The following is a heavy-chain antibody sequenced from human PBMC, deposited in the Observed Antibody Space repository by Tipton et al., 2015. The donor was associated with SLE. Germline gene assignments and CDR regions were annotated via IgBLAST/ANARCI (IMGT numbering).Heavy chain of an antibody. J-gene: IGHJ3*02. V-gene: IGHV4-34*01. Sequence: TLSLTCAVYGGSFSDYFWTWIRQPPGKGLEWIGEIGHSGGTNYNPSLKSRVTISVDTSKSQFSLKLSSVTAADTAVYYCARGGYSGGRMGFDIWGQGTMVTVSS. CDR2: IGHSGGT. CDR3: ARGGYSGGRMGFDI. CDR1: GGSFSDYF. D-gene: IGHD6-19*01.